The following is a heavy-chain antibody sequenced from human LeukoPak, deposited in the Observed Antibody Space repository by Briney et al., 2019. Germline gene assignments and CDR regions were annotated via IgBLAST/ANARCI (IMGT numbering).Heavy chain of an antibody. J-gene: IGHJ4*02. D-gene: IGHD3-10*01. Sequence: PGGSLRLSCAASGFTFSSYGMHWVRQAPGKGLEWVAVIWYDGSNKYYADSVKGRFTISRDNSKNTLYLQMNSLRAEDTAVYYCAKDSRMSDYYGSGSPGIDYWGQGTLVTVSS. CDR2: IWYDGSNK. CDR1: GFTFSSYG. V-gene: IGHV3-30*02. CDR3: AKDSRMSDYYGSGSPGIDY.